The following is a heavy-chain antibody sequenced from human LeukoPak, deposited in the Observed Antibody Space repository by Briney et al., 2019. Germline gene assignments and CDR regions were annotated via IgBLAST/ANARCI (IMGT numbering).Heavy chain of an antibody. CDR3: AKDTSRARGAFDI. Sequence: GGSLRLSCAASGFTFSSYAMHWVRQAPGRGLEWVSGISWNSGSIGYADSVKGRFTISRDNAKNSLYLQMNSLRAEDTALYYCAKDTSRARGAFDIWGQGTMVTVSS. CDR2: ISWNSGSI. V-gene: IGHV3-9*01. J-gene: IGHJ3*02. CDR1: GFTFSSYA.